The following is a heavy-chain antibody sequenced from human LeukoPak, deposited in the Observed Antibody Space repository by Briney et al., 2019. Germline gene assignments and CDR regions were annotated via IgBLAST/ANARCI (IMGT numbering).Heavy chain of an antibody. D-gene: IGHD3-10*01. CDR2: TWFDGNNK. J-gene: IGHJ4*02. CDR3: ARDGFYGSGTYYFDY. V-gene: IGHV3-33*01. Sequence: PGRSLRLSCAASGFTFSNYGMHWVRRAPGKGPEWVAVTWFDGNNKYYADSVKGRFTISRDNSKNTLYLQMSSLRADDTAVYYCARDGFYGSGTYYFDYWGQGTLVTVSS. CDR1: GFTFSNYG.